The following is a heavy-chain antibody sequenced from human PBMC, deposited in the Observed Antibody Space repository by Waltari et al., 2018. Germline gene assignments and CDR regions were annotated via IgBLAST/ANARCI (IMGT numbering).Heavy chain of an antibody. CDR2: IIPIFGTA. CDR3: ARGSDSSGYYSSHDAFDI. J-gene: IGHJ3*02. Sequence: QVQLVQSGAEVKKPGSSVKVSCKASGGTFSSYAISWVRQAPGQGLEWMGRIIPIFGTANNEQKFQGRVTITADESTSTADMELSSLRSEDTAVYYCARGSDSSGYYSSHDAFDIWGQGTMVTVSS. V-gene: IGHV1-69*15. CDR1: GGTFSSYA. D-gene: IGHD3-22*01.